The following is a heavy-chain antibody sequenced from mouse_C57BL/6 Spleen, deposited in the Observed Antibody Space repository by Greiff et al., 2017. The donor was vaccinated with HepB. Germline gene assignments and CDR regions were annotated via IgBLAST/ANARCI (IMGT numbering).Heavy chain of an antibody. V-gene: IGHV1-78*01. CDR2: IYPRDGST. CDR3: ARGRLRRDYYFDY. J-gene: IGHJ2*01. Sequence: VQLVESDAELVKPGASVKISCKVSGYTFTDHTIHWMKQRPEQGLEWIGYIYPRDGSTKYNEKFKGKATLTADKSSSTAYMQLNSLTSEDSAVYFCARGRLRRDYYFDYWGQGTTLTVSS. D-gene: IGHD2-4*01. CDR1: GYTFTDHT.